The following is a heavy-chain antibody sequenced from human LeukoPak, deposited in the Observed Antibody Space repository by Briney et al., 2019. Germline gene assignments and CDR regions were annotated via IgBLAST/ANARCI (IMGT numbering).Heavy chain of an antibody. D-gene: IGHD1-26*01. V-gene: IGHV3-30*02. CDR1: GFGFNTFG. CDR2: VRYDGIFK. J-gene: IGHJ3*02. Sequence: GGSLRLSCAASGFGFNTFGMHWVRQAPGKGLEWVAFVRYDGIFKYYADSVKGRFTISRDNSKNTLYLQMNSLRAEDTAVYYCARESLGAFDIWGQGTMVTVSS. CDR3: ARESLGAFDI.